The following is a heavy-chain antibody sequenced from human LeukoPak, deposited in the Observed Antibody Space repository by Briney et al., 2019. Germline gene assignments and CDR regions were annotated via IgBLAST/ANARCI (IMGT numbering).Heavy chain of an antibody. Sequence: ASVKVSCKASGGTFSSYAISWVRQAPGQGLEWMGGIIPIFGTANYAQKFQGRVAITADESTSTAYMELSSLRSEDTAVYYCARGLDGDYRNYWGQGTLVTVSS. V-gene: IGHV1-69*13. J-gene: IGHJ4*02. CDR2: IIPIFGTA. CDR1: GGTFSSYA. D-gene: IGHD4-17*01. CDR3: ARGLDGDYRNY.